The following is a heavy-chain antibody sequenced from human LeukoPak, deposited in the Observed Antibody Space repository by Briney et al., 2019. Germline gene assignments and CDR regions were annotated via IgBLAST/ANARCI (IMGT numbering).Heavy chain of an antibody. CDR3: ARDPGPYYYYGMDV. Sequence: ASVKVSCKASGVTFSSYGVSWVRQAPGQGLEWMGGIIPIFGTANYAQKFQGRVTITADESTSTAYMELSSLRSEDTAVYYCARDPGPYYYYGMDVWGQGTTVTVSS. CDR1: GVTFSSYG. CDR2: IIPIFGTA. V-gene: IGHV1-69*13. J-gene: IGHJ6*02.